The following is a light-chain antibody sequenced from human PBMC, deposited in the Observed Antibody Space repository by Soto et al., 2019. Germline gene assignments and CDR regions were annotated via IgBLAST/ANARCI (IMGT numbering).Light chain of an antibody. CDR1: QSVSSH. CDR3: QQYNNWPPVT. V-gene: IGKV3-15*01. Sequence: EIVMTQSPATLSVSPGERATLSCRARQSVSSHLAWYQQKPGQAPRLLIYGASTRATGIPARFSGSGSGTEFTLTISSLQSEDFAVYYCQQYNNWPPVTFGGGTKVEIK. CDR2: GAS. J-gene: IGKJ4*01.